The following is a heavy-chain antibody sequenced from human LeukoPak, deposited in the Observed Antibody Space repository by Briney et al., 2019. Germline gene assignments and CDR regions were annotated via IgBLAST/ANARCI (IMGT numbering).Heavy chain of an antibody. V-gene: IGHV3-48*03. Sequence: GGSLRLSCAASGFTFCSYEMNWVRQAPGKGLEWASYISSSGSTIYYADSVKGRFTISRDNAKNSLYLQMNSLRAEDTAVYYCARLSTVTTFDYWGQGTLVTVSS. CDR3: ARLSTVTTFDY. CDR1: GFTFCSYE. J-gene: IGHJ4*02. D-gene: IGHD4-17*01. CDR2: ISSSGSTI.